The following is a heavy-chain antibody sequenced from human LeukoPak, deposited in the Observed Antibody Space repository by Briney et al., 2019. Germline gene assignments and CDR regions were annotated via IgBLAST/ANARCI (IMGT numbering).Heavy chain of an antibody. Sequence: PWASVKVSCKASGYTYTDYFIFWLRQAPGQGPELMGWMNPNSGGTNFVQKFQGRVTMTWDTSISTAYMELSRLRADDTAVYYCARTYYYDSSGYTPEAFDYWGQGTLVTVSS. CDR2: MNPNSGGT. D-gene: IGHD3-22*01. J-gene: IGHJ4*02. V-gene: IGHV1-2*02. CDR1: GYTYTDYF. CDR3: ARTYYYDSSGYTPEAFDY.